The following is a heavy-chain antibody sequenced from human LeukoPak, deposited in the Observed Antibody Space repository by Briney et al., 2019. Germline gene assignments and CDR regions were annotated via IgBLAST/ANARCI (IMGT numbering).Heavy chain of an antibody. CDR3: ARSRLSGINDAFDI. CDR2: ISGSAVST. Sequence: PGGSLRLSCAASGFTFRSYGMHWVRQAPGKGLEWVSAISGSAVSTFYADSVKGRFTISRDNSKNTLYLQMNSLRAEDTAVYYCARSRLSGINDAFDIWGQGTMVTVSS. J-gene: IGHJ3*02. V-gene: IGHV3-23*01. CDR1: GFTFRSYG. D-gene: IGHD3-3*01.